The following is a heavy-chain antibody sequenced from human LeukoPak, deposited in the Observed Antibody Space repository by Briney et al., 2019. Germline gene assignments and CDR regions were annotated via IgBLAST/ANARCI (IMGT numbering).Heavy chain of an antibody. D-gene: IGHD4-17*01. Sequence: ASVKVSCKASGYTFTNYYIHWVRQAPGQGLEWMGIINPSGGSTSYAQKFQGRVTMTRDTSTSTVYMELSSLRSEDTAVYYCARGRGVTILCDYWGQGTLVTVSS. CDR2: INPSGGST. CDR3: ARGRGVTILCDY. V-gene: IGHV1-46*01. CDR1: GYTFTNYY. J-gene: IGHJ4*02.